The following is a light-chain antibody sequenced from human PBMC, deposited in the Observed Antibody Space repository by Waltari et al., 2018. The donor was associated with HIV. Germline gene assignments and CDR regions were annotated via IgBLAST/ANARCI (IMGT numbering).Light chain of an antibody. CDR2: DAS. CDR3: QQLS. Sequence: EIVLTQSPATLSLSPGERATLSCRASQSVSSYLAWYQQKPGQAPRLLIYDASNRATGIPARFSGSGSGTDFTLTISSLEPEDSAVYDCQQLSFGQGTKLEIK. J-gene: IGKJ2*03. V-gene: IGKV3-11*01. CDR1: QSVSSY.